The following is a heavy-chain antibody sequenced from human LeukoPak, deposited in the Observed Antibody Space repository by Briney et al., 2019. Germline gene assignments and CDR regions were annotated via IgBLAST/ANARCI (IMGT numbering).Heavy chain of an antibody. CDR3: ARVVNDYVWGGYYFDY. Sequence: GGSLRLSCAASGFTFSSYGMSWVRQAPGKGLEWVSAISGSGGSTYYADSVKGRFTISRDNSKNTLYLQMNSLRAEDTAVYYCARVVNDYVWGGYYFDYWGQGTLVTVSS. CDR2: ISGSGGST. V-gene: IGHV3-23*01. D-gene: IGHD3-16*01. J-gene: IGHJ4*02. CDR1: GFTFSSYG.